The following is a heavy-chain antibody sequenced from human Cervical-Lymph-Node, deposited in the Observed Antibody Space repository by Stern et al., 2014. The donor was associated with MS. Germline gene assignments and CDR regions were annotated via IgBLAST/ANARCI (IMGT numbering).Heavy chain of an antibody. CDR1: GGSISSYY. CDR2: IYYSGST. D-gene: IGHD4-17*01. V-gene: IGHV4-59*01. CDR3: ARGDGDYDAYYGMDV. J-gene: IGHJ6*02. Sequence: QVQLQESGPGLVKPSETLSLTCTVSGGSISSYYWSWIRQPPGKGLEWIGDIYYSGSTNYNPSLKSRVTISVDTSKTQFSLKLSSVTAADTAVYYCARGDGDYDAYYGMDVWGQGTTVTVSS.